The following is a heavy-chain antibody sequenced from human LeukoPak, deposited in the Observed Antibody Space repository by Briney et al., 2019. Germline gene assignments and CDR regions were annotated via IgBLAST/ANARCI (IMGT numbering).Heavy chain of an antibody. D-gene: IGHD1-1*01. CDR1: GFTFGDYA. V-gene: IGHV3-49*03. J-gene: IGHJ4*02. Sequence: GGSLRLSCTASGFTFGDYAMSWIRQAPGKGLEWVGFIRSKACGETADYAASVKGRFTISRDDSKAIAYLQMNSLKTEDTAVYHCTRDHGAYNLYDYWGQGTLVTVSS. CDR3: TRDHGAYNLYDY. CDR2: IRSKACGETA.